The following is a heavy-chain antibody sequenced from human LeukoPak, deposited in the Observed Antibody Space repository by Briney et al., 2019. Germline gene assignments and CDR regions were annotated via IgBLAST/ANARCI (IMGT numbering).Heavy chain of an antibody. CDR3: ASEGISRKMDFDY. J-gene: IGHJ4*02. V-gene: IGHV3-23*01. D-gene: IGHD2/OR15-2a*01. Sequence: SGGSLRLSCAASGFTFSSHAMSWVRQAPEKGLEWVSSITNDNYDTFYADSVKGRFTISRDESKNTLYLQMKSLRAEDTAVYYCASEGISRKMDFDYWGQETLVTVSS. CDR2: ITNDNYDT. CDR1: GFTFSSHA.